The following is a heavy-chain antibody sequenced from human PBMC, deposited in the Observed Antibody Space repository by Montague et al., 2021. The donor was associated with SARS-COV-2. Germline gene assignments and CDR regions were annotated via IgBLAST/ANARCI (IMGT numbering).Heavy chain of an antibody. D-gene: IGHD6-13*01. V-gene: IGHV2-5*02. CDR2: IYWADDE. Sequence: PALVTPTQTLTLTCTFSGFSLSTRGVGVGWIRQPPGKALEWLALIYWADDERYSPSLESRRTISKDNSKNQVSLTMTKMAPVDNATYYCAPTKAPAGAGWFDPWGQGTPVTVSP. CDR3: APTKAPAGAGWFDP. CDR1: GFSLSTRGVG. J-gene: IGHJ5*02.